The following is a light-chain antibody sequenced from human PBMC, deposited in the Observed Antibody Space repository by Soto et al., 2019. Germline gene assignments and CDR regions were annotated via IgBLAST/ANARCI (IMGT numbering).Light chain of an antibody. Sequence: EIVLTQSPGTLSLSPSERATLSCRAGQSVSSSYLAWYQQKPGQAPRLLIYGASTRATGVPARFSGSGSGTEFTLTISSLQSEDFAVYYCQQYNNWPSWTFGQGTKVDI. CDR2: GAS. J-gene: IGKJ1*01. CDR3: QQYNNWPSWT. V-gene: IGKV3-15*01. CDR1: QSVSSSY.